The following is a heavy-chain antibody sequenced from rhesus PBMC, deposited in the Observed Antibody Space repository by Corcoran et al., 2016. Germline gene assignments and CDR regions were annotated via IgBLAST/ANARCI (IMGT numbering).Heavy chain of an antibody. V-gene: IGHV2S1*01. CDR3: ARGEVAGVIPGGDNRFDV. D-gene: IGHD3-34*01. CDR2: IYWDDDK. Sequence: QVTLKESGPALVKPTQTLTLTCPFSGFSLSPSGMGVGWLRQPPGQALEWLASIYWDDDKYYSTSLKSRLTISKDTSKNQVVLTMTNMDPVDTATYYCARGEVAGVIPGGDNRFDVWGPGVLVTVSS. CDR1: GFSLSPSGMG. J-gene: IGHJ5-1*01.